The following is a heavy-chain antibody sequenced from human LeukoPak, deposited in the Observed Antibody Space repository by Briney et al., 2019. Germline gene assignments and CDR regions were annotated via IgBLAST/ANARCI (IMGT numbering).Heavy chain of an antibody. V-gene: IGHV4-34*01. CDR1: GESFSAYF. D-gene: IGHD2-15*01. CDR2: INHRGSS. Sequence: PSETLSLTCAVYGESFSAYFWNWIRQAPGKPLEYIGEINHRGSSYYNPSLKTRVTPSVDTSKNQFSLKLTSVTAADTAVYFCARGSSFDGYCSAGACDAGYYDSWGQGTPVTVSS. CDR3: ARGSSFDGYCSAGACDAGYYDS. J-gene: IGHJ4*02.